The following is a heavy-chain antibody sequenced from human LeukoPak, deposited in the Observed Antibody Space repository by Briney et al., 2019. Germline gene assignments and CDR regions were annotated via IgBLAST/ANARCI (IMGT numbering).Heavy chain of an antibody. D-gene: IGHD3-3*01. CDR3: SRDLEVCSFFAPVFF. V-gene: IGHV1-69*13. CDR2: IIPIFGTA. CDR1: GGTFSSYA. J-gene: IGHJ4*02. Sequence: SVKVSCKASGGTFSSYAISWVRQAPGQGLEWMGGIIPIFGTANYAQKFQGRVTITADESTSTAYMELSSLRSEDTAVFFFSRDLEVCSFFAPVFFWGPGTLVTVSS.